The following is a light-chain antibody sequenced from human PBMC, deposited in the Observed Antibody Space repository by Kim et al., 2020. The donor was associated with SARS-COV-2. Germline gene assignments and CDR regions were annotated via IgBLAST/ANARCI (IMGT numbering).Light chain of an antibody. Sequence: ASTGDRVTITCRASQGISSYLAWYQQKPGKAPKLLISAASTLQSGVPSRFSGSGSGTDFTLTISCLQSEDFATYYCQQYYSYPWTFGQGTKVDIK. CDR3: QQYYSYPWT. CDR2: AAS. V-gene: IGKV1-8*01. J-gene: IGKJ1*01. CDR1: QGISSY.